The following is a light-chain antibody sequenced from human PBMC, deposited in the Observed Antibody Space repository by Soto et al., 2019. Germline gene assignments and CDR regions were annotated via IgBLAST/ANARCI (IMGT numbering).Light chain of an antibody. Sequence: QSALTQPPSASGTPGQRVTISASGSSSNIGSNTVSWYQQVPGTAPKLLIYDNDERPSGVPGRFSGSKSGTSASLAISGLQSEDEAYYYCATWDDSRNGYVFGPGTKLTVL. J-gene: IGLJ1*01. V-gene: IGLV1-44*01. CDR2: DND. CDR1: SSNIGSNT. CDR3: ATWDDSRNGYV.